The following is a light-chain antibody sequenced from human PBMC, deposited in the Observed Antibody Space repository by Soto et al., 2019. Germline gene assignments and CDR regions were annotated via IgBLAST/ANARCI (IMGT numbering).Light chain of an antibody. Sequence: EIVLTQSPATLSLSPGERATLSCWASQSVGRSLAWYQQKPGQAPRLLINDASNRATGIPARFGGSGSGTDFTLTISSLEPEDVAVYYCQQRSIWPRNTFGLGTKVDIK. CDR2: DAS. CDR1: QSVGRS. CDR3: QQRSIWPRNT. J-gene: IGKJ2*01. V-gene: IGKV3-11*01.